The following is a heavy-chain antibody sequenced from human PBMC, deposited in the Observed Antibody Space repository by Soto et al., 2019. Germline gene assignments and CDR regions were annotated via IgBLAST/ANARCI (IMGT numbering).Heavy chain of an antibody. CDR1: GFTFSSYG. D-gene: IGHD6-19*01. CDR2: IWYDGSNK. J-gene: IGHJ4*02. Sequence: GGSLRLSCAASGFTFSSYGMHWVRQAPGKGLEWVAVIWYDGSNKYYADSVKGRFTISRDNSKNTLYLQMNSLRAEDTAVYFCAKDKAVAGPNDYWGQGTLVTVSS. V-gene: IGHV3-33*06. CDR3: AKDKAVAGPNDY.